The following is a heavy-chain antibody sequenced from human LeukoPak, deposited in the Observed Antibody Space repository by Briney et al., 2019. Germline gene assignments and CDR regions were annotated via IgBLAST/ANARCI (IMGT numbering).Heavy chain of an antibody. V-gene: IGHV1-18*01. CDR3: ARRFNYYDSSGYYEGFYFDY. Sequence: ASVKVSCKASGYTFTSYGISWVRQAPGQGLEWMGWISAYTQKFQGRVTMTTDTSTSTAYMELRSLRSDDTAVYYCARRFNYYDSSGYYEGFYFDYWGQGTLVTVSS. J-gene: IGHJ4*02. CDR2: ISAYT. CDR1: GYTFTSYG. D-gene: IGHD3-22*01.